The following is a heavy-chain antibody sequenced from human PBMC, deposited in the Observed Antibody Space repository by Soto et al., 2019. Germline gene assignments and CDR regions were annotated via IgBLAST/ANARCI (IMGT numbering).Heavy chain of an antibody. V-gene: IGHV2-5*02. D-gene: IGHD5-18*01. CDR2: VYWDDDK. J-gene: IGHJ4*02. Sequence: QITLKESGPTLVKPTQTLTLTCTFSGFSLSTSGVGVVWIRQPPGKALEWLAVVYWDDDKRYSPSLQSRLTITKDTSKNQVVLTMTNMDPVDTATYYCAHTGYTSGYFDYWGQGTLVTVSS. CDR3: AHTGYTSGYFDY. CDR1: GFSLSTSGVG.